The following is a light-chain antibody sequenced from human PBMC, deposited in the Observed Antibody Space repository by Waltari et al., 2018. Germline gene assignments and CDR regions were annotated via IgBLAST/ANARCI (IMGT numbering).Light chain of an antibody. V-gene: IGLV2-14*04. J-gene: IGLJ3*02. CDR3: SSYTSSSTWV. Sequence: QQHPGKTPKLMMYDVSKRPSGVSNRFSGSKAGTTASLTISGLQAEDEADYYCSSYTSSSTWVFGGGTKLTVL. CDR2: DVS.